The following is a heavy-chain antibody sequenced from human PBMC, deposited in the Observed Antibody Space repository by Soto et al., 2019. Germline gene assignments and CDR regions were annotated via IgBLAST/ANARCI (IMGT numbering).Heavy chain of an antibody. V-gene: IGHV3-53*01. Sequence: GGSLRLSCAASGFTVSSNYMTWVRQAPGKGLEWVSVIYSGGSTYYADSVKGRFTISRDNSKNTLYLQMNSLRAEDTAVYYCAREISGSYDNSYYFDYWGQGTLVTVSS. D-gene: IGHD3-10*01. CDR3: AREISGSYDNSYYFDY. CDR2: IYSGGST. J-gene: IGHJ4*02. CDR1: GFTVSSNY.